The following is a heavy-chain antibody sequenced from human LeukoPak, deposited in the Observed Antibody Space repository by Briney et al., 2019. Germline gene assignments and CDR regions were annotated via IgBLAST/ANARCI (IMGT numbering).Heavy chain of an antibody. Sequence: SETLSLTCTVSGGSISSSSYYWSCIRQPAGKGLECIGRIYTSGSTNYNPSLKSRVTISVDTSKNQFSLKLSSVTAADTAVYYCARFVYDFWSGYPSGYFDYWGQGTLVTVSS. V-gene: IGHV4-61*02. CDR3: ARFVYDFWSGYPSGYFDY. D-gene: IGHD3-3*01. CDR1: GGSISSSSYY. J-gene: IGHJ4*02. CDR2: IYTSGST.